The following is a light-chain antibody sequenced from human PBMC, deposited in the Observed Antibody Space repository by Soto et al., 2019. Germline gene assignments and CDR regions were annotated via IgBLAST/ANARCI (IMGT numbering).Light chain of an antibody. J-gene: IGLJ3*02. Sequence: QAVVTQEPSLTVSPGVTVTLTCASSTGAVTSAYTPNWIQQKPGQAPRSLIYSTINKHSGTPDRFSGSLVGGKAVLTVSGVQPEDEADYYCLLYFGGTQRVFGGGTQLTVL. CDR3: LLYFGGTQRV. CDR2: STI. V-gene: IGLV7-43*01. CDR1: TGAVTSAYT.